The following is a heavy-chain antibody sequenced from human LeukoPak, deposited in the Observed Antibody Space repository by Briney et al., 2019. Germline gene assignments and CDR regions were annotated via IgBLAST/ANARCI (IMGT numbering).Heavy chain of an antibody. J-gene: IGHJ6*02. CDR3: ARDRLVIRKYYDYYGTDV. V-gene: IGHV4-31*03. Sequence: SSPTLSLTCPVSGGSISSGGYYWSWLRQHPGKGLEWIGYIYYSGSTYYNPSIESRVTISVDTSKNQFSLKLSSVTAADTAVYYCARDRLVIRKYYDYYGTDVWGQGTTVTVSS. D-gene: IGHD3-9*01. CDR2: IYYSGST. CDR1: GGSISSGGYY.